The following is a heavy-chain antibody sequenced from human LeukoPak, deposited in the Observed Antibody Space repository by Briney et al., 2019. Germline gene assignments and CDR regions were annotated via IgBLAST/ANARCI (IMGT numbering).Heavy chain of an antibody. CDR2: INPNSGGT. J-gene: IGHJ4*02. V-gene: IGHV1-2*02. D-gene: IGHD6-13*01. CDR1: GYTFTGYY. Sequence: ATVKVSCKASGYTFTGYYMHWVRQAPGQGLEWMGWINPNSGGTNYAQKFQGRVTMTRDTSISTAYMELSRLRSDDTAVYYCASIAAAGTGHDYWGQGTLVTVSS. CDR3: ASIAAAGTGHDY.